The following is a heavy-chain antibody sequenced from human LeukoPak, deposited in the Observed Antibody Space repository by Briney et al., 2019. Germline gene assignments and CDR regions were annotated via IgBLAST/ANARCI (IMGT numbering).Heavy chain of an antibody. V-gene: IGHV4-34*01. J-gene: IGHJ5*01. CDR3: ARGELLATVVTPGGLTLFDS. D-gene: IGHD4-23*01. Sequence: PSETLSLTCAVYGGSFSDSYWSWIRQPPGKGLEWIGEINHSGSTNYNPSLKSRVTMSVDTSKNQFSLKLNSVTAADTAVYYCARGELLATVVTPGGLTLFDSWGQGTLVSVSS. CDR1: GGSFSDSY. CDR2: INHSGST.